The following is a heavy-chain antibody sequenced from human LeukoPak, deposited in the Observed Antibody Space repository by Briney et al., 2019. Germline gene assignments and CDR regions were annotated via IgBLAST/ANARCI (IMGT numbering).Heavy chain of an antibody. CDR2: INAGSSNT. CDR3: ARGVLREQQLGLDY. V-gene: IGHV1-3*01. CDR1: GYTFTSYA. J-gene: IGHJ4*02. Sequence: GASVKASCKASGYTFTSYAVHWVRQAPGQRLGWMGWINAGSSNTKYSQKFQGRVTITRDTSASTAYMELSSLRSEDTAVYYCARGVLREQQLGLDYWGQGTLVTVSS. D-gene: IGHD6-13*01.